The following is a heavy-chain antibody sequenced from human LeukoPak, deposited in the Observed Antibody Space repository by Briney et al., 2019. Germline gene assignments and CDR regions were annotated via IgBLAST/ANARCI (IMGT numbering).Heavy chain of an antibody. J-gene: IGHJ4*02. CDR1: GFTFSNYW. CDR3: ARSIPYGTTWYGRSDY. V-gene: IGHV3-7*03. CDR2: IKQDGSET. D-gene: IGHD6-13*01. Sequence: GGSLRLSCAGSGFTFSNYWLNWVRQAPGKGLEWVTNIKQDGSETYSVNSVKGRFTISRDNAKNSLFLQMNSLRAEDTAIYYCARSIPYGTTWYGRSDYWGQGTLVTVSS.